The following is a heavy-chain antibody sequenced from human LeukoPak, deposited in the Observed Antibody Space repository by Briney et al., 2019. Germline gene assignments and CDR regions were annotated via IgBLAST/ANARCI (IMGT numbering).Heavy chain of an antibody. CDR1: GFTFSSHA. J-gene: IGHJ4*02. V-gene: IGHV3-23*01. CDR2: ISGSGGST. Sequence: GGSLRLSCAASGFTFSSHAMSWVRQAPGKGLEWVSAISGSGGSTYYADSVKGRFTISRDNSKNTLYLQMNSLRAEDTAVYYCAKDPPLGYYYDSSGYTFDYWGQGTLVTVSS. D-gene: IGHD3-22*01. CDR3: AKDPPLGYYYDSSGYTFDY.